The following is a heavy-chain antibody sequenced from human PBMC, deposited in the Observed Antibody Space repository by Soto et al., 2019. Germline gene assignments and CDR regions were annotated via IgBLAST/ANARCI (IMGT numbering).Heavy chain of an antibody. CDR1: GHTFTSYY. V-gene: IGHV1-46*01. J-gene: IGHJ4*02. Sequence: GASVKVSCKASGHTFTSYYMHWVRQAPGQGLEWMGIINPSGGSTSYAQKFQGRVTTTRDTSTSTVYMELSSLRSEDTAVYYCARDQDYYDSSQNTFDYWGKGTLVTVSS. CDR2: INPSGGST. CDR3: ARDQDYYDSSQNTFDY. D-gene: IGHD3-22*01.